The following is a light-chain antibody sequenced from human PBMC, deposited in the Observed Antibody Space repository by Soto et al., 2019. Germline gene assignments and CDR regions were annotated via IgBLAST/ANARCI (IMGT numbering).Light chain of an antibody. CDR2: GAS. CDR1: RGVSSK. Sequence: IVLTQSPSSLSVSPGDRATLACRASRGVSSKLAWYQQKPGQAPRLLIYGASTMATGIPARFSGSGSGTEFTLTISSLQSEDFAVYYCQQYYYWPPSFGRGTKVDIK. CDR3: QQYYYWPPS. J-gene: IGKJ3*01. V-gene: IGKV3-15*01.